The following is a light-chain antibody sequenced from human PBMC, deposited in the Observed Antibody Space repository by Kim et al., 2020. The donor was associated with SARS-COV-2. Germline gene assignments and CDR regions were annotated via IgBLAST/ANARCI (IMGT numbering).Light chain of an antibody. J-gene: IGLJ2*01. V-gene: IGLV3-19*01. CDR2: GKN. Sequence: ALGKTVRITCQGDSLRNYYASWYQQKPGQAPVLVIYGKNNRPSGIPDRFSGSNSGNTASLTITGAQAEDEADYYCNSRDSSGNNVVFGGGTQLTVL. CDR3: NSRDSSGNNVV. CDR1: SLRNYY.